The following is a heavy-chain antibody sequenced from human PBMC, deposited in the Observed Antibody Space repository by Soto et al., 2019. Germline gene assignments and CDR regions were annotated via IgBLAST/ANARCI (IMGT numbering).Heavy chain of an antibody. J-gene: IGHJ3*02. CDR1: GFTFSSYA. CDR2: ISGGGGST. Sequence: PGGSLRLSCAASGFTFSSYAMSWVRQAPGKGLEWVSAISGGGGSTYYADSVKGRFTISRDNSKNTLYLQMNSLRAEDTAVYYCAKDREYYYGSGSYYNGDAFDIWGQGTMVT. V-gene: IGHV3-23*01. CDR3: AKDREYYYGSGSYYNGDAFDI. D-gene: IGHD3-10*01.